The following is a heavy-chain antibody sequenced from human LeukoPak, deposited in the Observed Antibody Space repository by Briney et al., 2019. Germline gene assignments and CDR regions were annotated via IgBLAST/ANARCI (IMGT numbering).Heavy chain of an antibody. D-gene: IGHD5-12*01. Sequence: ASVTVSCKASGYTFTGYYMHWVRQAPGQGLEWMGWINPNSGGTNYAQKFQGRVTMTRDTSISTAYMELSRLRSDDTAVYYCARVFRRNSGYDYFGYWGQGTLVTVSS. CDR3: ARVFRRNSGYDYFGY. V-gene: IGHV1-2*02. CDR2: INPNSGGT. J-gene: IGHJ4*02. CDR1: GYTFTGYY.